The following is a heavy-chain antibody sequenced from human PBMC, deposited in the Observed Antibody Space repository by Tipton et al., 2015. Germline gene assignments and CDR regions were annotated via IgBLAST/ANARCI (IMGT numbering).Heavy chain of an antibody. V-gene: IGHV3-23*01. Sequence: SLRLSCAASGFTFNNYAMNWVRQAPGKGLEWVSAISGSGGNTYYADSDSVKGRFTISRDNSKNTLYLQMNSLRAEDTAVYYCAKVNYDDSGYYGFGAFDIWGQGTMVTVSS. CDR2: ISGSGGNT. CDR1: GFTFNNYA. J-gene: IGHJ3*02. D-gene: IGHD3-22*01. CDR3: AKVNYDDSGYYGFGAFDI.